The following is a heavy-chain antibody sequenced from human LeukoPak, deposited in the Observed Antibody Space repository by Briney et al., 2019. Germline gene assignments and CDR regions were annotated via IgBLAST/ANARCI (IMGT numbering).Heavy chain of an antibody. CDR1: GYTFTSYA. V-gene: IGHV7-4-1*02. J-gene: IGHJ6*02. CDR3: ARDLSGEDYYGMDV. CDR2: INTNTGNP. D-gene: IGHD7-27*01. Sequence: GASVKVSCKASGYTFTSYAMNWVRQAPGQGLEWMGWINTNTGNPTYAQGFTGRFVFSLDTSVSTAYLQISSLKAEDTAVYYCARDLSGEDYYGMDVWGQGTTVTVSS.